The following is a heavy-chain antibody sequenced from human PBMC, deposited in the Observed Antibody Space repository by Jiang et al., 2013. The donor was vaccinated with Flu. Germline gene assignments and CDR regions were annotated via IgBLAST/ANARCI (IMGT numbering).Heavy chain of an antibody. CDR2: IRDDGSNT. D-gene: IGHD1-26*01. CDR3: GRASRWEVNEY. V-gene: IGHV3-30*02. J-gene: IGHJ4*02. CDR1: GFIFTSHG. Sequence: VQLVESGGGVVQPGGSLRLSCAASGFIFTSHGMHWVRQAPGKGLDWVAFIRDDGSNTYYADSVKGRFTVSRDNPKNTLYLQMNSLRADDTAVYYCGRASRWEVNEYWGQGTLVTVSS.